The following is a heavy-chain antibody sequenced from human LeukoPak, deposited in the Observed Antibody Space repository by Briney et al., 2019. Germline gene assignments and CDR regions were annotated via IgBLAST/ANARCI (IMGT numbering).Heavy chain of an antibody. D-gene: IGHD3-10*01. V-gene: IGHV3-21*01. CDR2: ITSSSNYI. CDR3: ARDAGMVRGVILYYFDY. CDR1: GFTFSSYS. J-gene: IGHJ4*02. Sequence: GGSLRLSCAGSGFTFSSYSMNWVRQAPGEGLEWVSSITSSSNYIYYADSVKGRFTISRDDAKNSLFLQMNSLRAEDTALYYCARDAGMVRGVILYYFDYWGQGTLVTVSS.